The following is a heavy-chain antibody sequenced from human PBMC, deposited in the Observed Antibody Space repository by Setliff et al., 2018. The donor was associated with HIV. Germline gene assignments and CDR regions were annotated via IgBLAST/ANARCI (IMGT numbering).Heavy chain of an antibody. CDR1: ADCITSWH. D-gene: IGHD3-10*01. J-gene: IGHJ4*02. CDR3: ARDEFFYSGSGDSFYFDF. V-gene: IGHV4-4*07. CDR2: IHTSGKT. Sequence: SETLSLTCSVSADCITSWHWSWIRQPAGKGLEWIGRIHTSGKTDYSPSLKSRVAMSVDLSKNQFSLTLTSVTAADTAVYFCARDEFFYSGSGDSFYFDFWAQGYLVTVSS.